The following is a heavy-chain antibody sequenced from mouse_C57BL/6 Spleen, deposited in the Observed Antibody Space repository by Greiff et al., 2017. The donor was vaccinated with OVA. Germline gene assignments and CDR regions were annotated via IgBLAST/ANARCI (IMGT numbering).Heavy chain of an antibody. D-gene: IGHD2-3*01. CDR1: GFSLTSYA. CDR3: ARNSLYDGYYDWYFDV. CDR2: IWTGGGT. Sequence: QVQLQQSGPGLVAPSQSLSITCTVSGFSLTSYAISWVRQPPGKGLEWLGVIWTGGGTNYNSALKSRLSISKDNSKSQVFLKMNSLQTDDTARYYCARNSLYDGYYDWYFDVWGTGTTVTVSS. V-gene: IGHV2-9-1*01. J-gene: IGHJ1*03.